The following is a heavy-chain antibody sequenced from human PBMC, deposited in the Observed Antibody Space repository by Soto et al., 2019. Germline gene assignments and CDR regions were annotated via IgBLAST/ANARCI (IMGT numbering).Heavy chain of an antibody. CDR3: TSDRYPRFYHGSGSYPYY. CDR1: GFTFSSFW. CDR2: IKTDGSET. V-gene: IGHV3-7*03. J-gene: IGHJ4*02. Sequence: GGSLRLSCAASGFTFSSFWMSWVRQAPGKGLEWVANIKTDGSETHYVDSVKGRFTISRDNPKTSLFLQMNSLRVEDTAVYFCTSDRYPRFYHGSGSYPYYWGQGTPVTVAS. D-gene: IGHD3-10*01.